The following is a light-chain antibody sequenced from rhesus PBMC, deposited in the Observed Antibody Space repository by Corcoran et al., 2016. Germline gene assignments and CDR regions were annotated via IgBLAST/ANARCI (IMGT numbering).Light chain of an antibody. CDR1: QDIRSY. Sequence: DIQMTQSPSSVSASVGDRVTITCRATQDIRSYSAWYQQTPGKAPQLLIYYASTLESGVPSRFSGTGSGTEFTLTISSLQPEDFATYYSQQFNSLPFTFGPGTRLDIE. J-gene: IGKJ3*01. CDR3: QQFNSLPFT. V-gene: IGKV1-25*01. CDR2: YAS.